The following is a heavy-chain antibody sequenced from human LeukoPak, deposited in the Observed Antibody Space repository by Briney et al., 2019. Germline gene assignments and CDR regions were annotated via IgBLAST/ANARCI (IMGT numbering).Heavy chain of an antibody. J-gene: IGHJ2*01. D-gene: IGHD2-21*01. V-gene: IGHV4-39*07. Sequence: SETLSLTCTVSGGSISSSSYYWGWIRQPPGKGLEWIGSIYYSGSTYYNPSLKSRVTISVDTSKNQFSPKLSSVTAADTAVYYCARDAGRGDKIWYFDLWGRGTLVTVSS. CDR3: ARDAGRGDKIWYFDL. CDR2: IYYSGST. CDR1: GGSISSSSYY.